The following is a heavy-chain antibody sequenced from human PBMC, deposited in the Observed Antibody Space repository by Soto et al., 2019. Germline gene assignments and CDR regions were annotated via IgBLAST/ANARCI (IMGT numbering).Heavy chain of an antibody. Sequence: ASETLSLTCTVSGGSISSYYWSWVRQPPGKGLGWIGYIYYSGSTNYNPSLKSRGTISVDTSKNQFSLKLSSVTAADTAVYYCARVRITIFGVVYGSWFDPWGQGTLVTVSS. CDR1: GGSISSYY. CDR2: IYYSGST. V-gene: IGHV4-59*01. CDR3: ARVRITIFGVVYGSWFDP. D-gene: IGHD3-3*01. J-gene: IGHJ5*02.